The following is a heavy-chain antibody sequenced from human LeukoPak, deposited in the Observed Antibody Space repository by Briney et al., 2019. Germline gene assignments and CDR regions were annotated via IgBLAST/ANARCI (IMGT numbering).Heavy chain of an antibody. V-gene: IGHV3-15*01. CDR2: IKSKTDGGTT. D-gene: IGHD7-27*01. Sequence: GGSLRLSCAASGFTFSNAWTSCVRQAPGKGLEWVGHIKSKTDGGTTDYAAPVKGRFTISRDDSKNTLYLQMNSLKNEDTAVYYCATSWGSAWWNFDLWGRGTLVTVSS. J-gene: IGHJ2*01. CDR3: ATSWGSAWWNFDL. CDR1: GFTFSNAW.